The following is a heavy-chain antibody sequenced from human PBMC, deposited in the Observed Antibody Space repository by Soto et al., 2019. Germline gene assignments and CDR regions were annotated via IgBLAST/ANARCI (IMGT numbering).Heavy chain of an antibody. CDR1: GGSISSYY. J-gene: IGHJ4*02. Sequence: SETLSLTCTVSGGSISSYYWIWIRQPPGKGLEWIGYIYYSGSTNYNPSLKSRVTISVDTSKNQFSLKLSSVTAADTAVYYCASSYYYGSGSYCFDYWGQGTLVTVSS. V-gene: IGHV4-59*08. CDR2: IYYSGST. D-gene: IGHD3-10*01. CDR3: ASSYYYGSGSYCFDY.